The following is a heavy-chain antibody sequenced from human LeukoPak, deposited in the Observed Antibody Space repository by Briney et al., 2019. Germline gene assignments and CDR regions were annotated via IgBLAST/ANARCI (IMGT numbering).Heavy chain of an antibody. J-gene: IGHJ4*02. CDR1: GGSISGYY. V-gene: IGHV4-34*01. Sequence: PSETLSLTCTVSGGSISGYYWSWIRQPPGKGLEWIGEINHSGSTNYNPSLKSRVTISVDTSKNQFSLKLSSVTAADAAVYYCARSYAHDYWGQGTLVTVSS. CDR3: ARSYAHDY. CDR2: INHSGST. D-gene: IGHD2-2*01.